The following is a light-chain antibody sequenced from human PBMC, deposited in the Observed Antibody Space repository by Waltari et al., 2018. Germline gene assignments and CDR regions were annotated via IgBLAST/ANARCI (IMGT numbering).Light chain of an antibody. CDR2: EDT. J-gene: IGLJ7*01. Sequence: QSVLTQPPSVSAAPGQRVTISCSGGRSNIGNNYVSWYREFPGTATKLLIYEDTGPPPGIAGRFSGSKSGTSATLDITGLQAGDEADYYCGTWDSSLSGAVFGGGTHLTVL. V-gene: IGLV1-51*02. CDR3: GTWDSSLSGAV. CDR1: RSNIGNNY.